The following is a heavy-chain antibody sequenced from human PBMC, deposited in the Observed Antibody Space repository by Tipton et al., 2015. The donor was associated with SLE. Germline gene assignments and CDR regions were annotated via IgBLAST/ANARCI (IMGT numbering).Heavy chain of an antibody. Sequence: TLSLTCAVSGYSISSGYYWGWIRQPPGKGLEWIGYIYYSGSTNYNPSLKSRVTISVDTSKNQFSLKLSSVTAADTAVYYCARGHSSSARYFDYCGQGTLATVSS. CDR3: ARGHSSSARYFDY. CDR1: GYSISSGYY. J-gene: IGHJ4*02. D-gene: IGHD6-6*01. V-gene: IGHV4-38-2*01. CDR2: IYYSGST.